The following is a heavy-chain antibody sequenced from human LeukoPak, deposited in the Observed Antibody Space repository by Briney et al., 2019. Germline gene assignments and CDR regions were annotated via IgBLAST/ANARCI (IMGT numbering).Heavy chain of an antibody. CDR3: AKGVHSSGWPNWFDP. J-gene: IGHJ5*02. CDR2: IRYDGSNK. CDR1: GFTFSAYG. V-gene: IGHV3-30*02. Sequence: PGGSLRLSCAASGFTFSAYGMQWVRPPPGKGLEWVAFIRYDGSNKYYADSVKGRFTISRDNPKNTLYLQMNSLRPEDTAVYYCAKGVHSSGWPNWFDPWGQGTLVTVSS. D-gene: IGHD6-19*01.